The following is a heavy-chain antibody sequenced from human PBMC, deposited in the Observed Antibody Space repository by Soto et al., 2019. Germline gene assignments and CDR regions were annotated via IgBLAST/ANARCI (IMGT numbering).Heavy chain of an antibody. CDR3: ARDVYTGYDSYYYYYMDV. V-gene: IGHV3-21*01. Sequence: EVQLVESGGGLVRPGGSLRLSCAASGFTFSSYSINWVRQAPGKGLEWVSSIGRVSSHIYYADSVKGRFTVSRDNAKXXXXXXMXNLRVEDTAVYYCARDVYTGYDSYYYYYMDVWGKGTTVTVSS. J-gene: IGHJ6*03. CDR2: IGRVSSHI. CDR1: GFTFSSYS. D-gene: IGHD5-12*01.